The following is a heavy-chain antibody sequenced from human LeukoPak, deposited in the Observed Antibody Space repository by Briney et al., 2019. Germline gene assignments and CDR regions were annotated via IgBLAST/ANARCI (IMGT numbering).Heavy chain of an antibody. V-gene: IGHV3-64*01. CDR3: ARVAIPYHYYYYMDV. Sequence: GGSLRLSCAASGFTFSSYAMHWVRQAPGKGLEYVSAISSNGGSTYYANSVKGRFTISRDNSKNTLYLQMGSLRAEDMAVYYCARVAIPYHYYYYMDVWGKGTTVTVSS. J-gene: IGHJ6*03. CDR1: GFTFSSYA. D-gene: IGHD2-21*01. CDR2: ISSNGGST.